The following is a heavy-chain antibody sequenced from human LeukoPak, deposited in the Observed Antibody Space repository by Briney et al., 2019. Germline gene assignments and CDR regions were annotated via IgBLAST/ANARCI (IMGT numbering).Heavy chain of an antibody. Sequence: GGSLRLSCAASGFTFSSYAMSWVRQAPGKGLEWVSAISGSGGSTYYADSVKGRFTISRDNSKNTLYLQMNSLRAEDTAVYYCAKPHIVVVTAIMYDYWGQGTLVTVSS. CDR1: GFTFSSYA. J-gene: IGHJ4*02. CDR2: ISGSGGST. D-gene: IGHD2-21*02. V-gene: IGHV3-23*01. CDR3: AKPHIVVVTAIMYDY.